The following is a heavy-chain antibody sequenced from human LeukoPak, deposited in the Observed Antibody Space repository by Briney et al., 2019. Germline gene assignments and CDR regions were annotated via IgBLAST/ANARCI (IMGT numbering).Heavy chain of an antibody. CDR2: ISGSGGST. D-gene: IGHD5-12*01. J-gene: IGHJ4*02. V-gene: IGHV3-23*01. CDR3: AKTTQRRMVAKIDY. Sequence: PGGSLRLSCAASGFTFSSYAMSWVRQAPGKGLEWVSAISGSGGSTYYADSVKGRFTISRDNSKNTLYLQMNSLRAEDTAVYYCAKTTQRRMVAKIDYWGQGTLVTVSS. CDR1: GFTFSSYA.